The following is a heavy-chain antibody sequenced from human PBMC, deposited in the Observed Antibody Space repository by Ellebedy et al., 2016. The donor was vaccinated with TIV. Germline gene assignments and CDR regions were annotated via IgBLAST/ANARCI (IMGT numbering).Heavy chain of an antibody. CDR1: GASFSGYY. CDR2: IYDSGNI. J-gene: IGHJ6*02. CDR3: ARFAGYCSGGACRFLYYYYGMDV. Sequence: SETLSLXXTVYGASFSGYYWSWIRRPPGKGLEWIGSIYDSGNIYYNPSLKSRVTISVDTSENQVSLKLGSVTAADTAVYYCARFAGYCSGGACRFLYYYYGMDVWGQGTTVTVSS. D-gene: IGHD2-15*01. V-gene: IGHV4-34*01.